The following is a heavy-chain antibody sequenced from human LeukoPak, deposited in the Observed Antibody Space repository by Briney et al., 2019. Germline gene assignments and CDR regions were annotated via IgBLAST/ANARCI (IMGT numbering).Heavy chain of an antibody. CDR3: APGRGNLRDDAFDI. J-gene: IGHJ3*02. CDR2: IYYSGST. V-gene: IGHV4-39*07. D-gene: IGHD1-14*01. CDR1: GGSISSSSYY. Sequence: TSETLSLTCTVSGGSISSSSYYWGWIRQPPGKGLEWIGSIYYSGSTYYNPSLKSRVTISVDTSKNQFSLKLSSVTAADTAVYYRAPGRGNLRDDAFDIWGQGTMVTVSS.